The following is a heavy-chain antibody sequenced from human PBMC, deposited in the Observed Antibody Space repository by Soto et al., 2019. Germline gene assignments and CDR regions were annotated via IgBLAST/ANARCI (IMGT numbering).Heavy chain of an antibody. Sequence: GGSLRLSCAASGFTFSSYAMSWVRQAPGKGLEWVSAISGSGGSTYYADSVKGRFTISRDNSKNTLYLQMNSPRAEDTAVYYCAKDVTAVTDNYFDYWGQGTLVTVSS. V-gene: IGHV3-23*01. D-gene: IGHD4-4*01. CDR3: AKDVTAVTDNYFDY. CDR2: ISGSGGST. J-gene: IGHJ4*02. CDR1: GFTFSSYA.